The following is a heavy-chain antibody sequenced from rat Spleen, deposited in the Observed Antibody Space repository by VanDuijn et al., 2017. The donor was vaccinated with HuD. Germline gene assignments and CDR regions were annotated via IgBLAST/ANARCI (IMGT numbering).Heavy chain of an antibody. J-gene: IGHJ2*01. CDR3: ARTYYGYSDYVDY. D-gene: IGHD1-9*01. Sequence: EVQLQESGPGLVKPSQSLSLTCSVTGYSITSSYRWNWIRKFPGNKLEWMGYINSAGSTNYNPSLKSRISITRDTSKNQFFLQVNSVTTEDTATYYCARTYYGYSDYVDYWGQGVMVTVSS. CDR1: GYSITSSYR. V-gene: IGHV3-3*01. CDR2: INSAGST.